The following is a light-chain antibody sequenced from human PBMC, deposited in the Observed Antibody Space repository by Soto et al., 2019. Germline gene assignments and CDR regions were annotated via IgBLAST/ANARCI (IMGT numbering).Light chain of an antibody. CDR2: KAS. Sequence: DIQLTQSPSTLSASVGDRVTITCRASQSVSDRLAWYQQKPGKAPKLLIYKASTLEGGVPLRFSGSGSGTEFTLTISGLQPDDFATYYYQQCDSYSLTFGGGTRVEIK. V-gene: IGKV1-5*03. CDR3: QQCDSYSLT. J-gene: IGKJ4*01. CDR1: QSVSDR.